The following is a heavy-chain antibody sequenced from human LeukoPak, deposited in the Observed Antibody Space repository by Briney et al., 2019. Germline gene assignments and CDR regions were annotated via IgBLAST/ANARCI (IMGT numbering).Heavy chain of an antibody. CDR2: IYYGGNT. V-gene: IGHV4-31*03. J-gene: IGHJ4*02. CDR3: ARGIAADYYFDY. CDR1: GGSISSGGYY. Sequence: SETLSLTCTVSGGSISSGGYYWSWIRQNPGKGLEWIGYIYYGGNTYYNPSLKSRATISVDTSKNQFSLKLSSVTAADTAVYYCARGIAADYYFDYWGQGTLVTVSS. D-gene: IGHD6-25*01.